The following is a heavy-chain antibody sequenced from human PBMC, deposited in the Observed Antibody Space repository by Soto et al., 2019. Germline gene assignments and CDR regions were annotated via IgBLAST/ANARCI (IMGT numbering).Heavy chain of an antibody. V-gene: IGHV3-21*01. CDR2: ISSSISYI. Sequence: XGSLRLTCAASGFTFSGYSMNWVRHGPGKGLEWVSSISSSISYIYYADSVKGRFTISRDSAKNSLYLQMNSLRAEDTAVYYCARDKITMVRGVGHYYGMDVWGQGTTVTVSS. J-gene: IGHJ6*02. CDR3: ARDKITMVRGVGHYYGMDV. CDR1: GFTFSGYS. D-gene: IGHD3-10*01.